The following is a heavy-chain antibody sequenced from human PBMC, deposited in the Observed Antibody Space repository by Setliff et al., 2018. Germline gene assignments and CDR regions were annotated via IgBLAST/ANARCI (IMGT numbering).Heavy chain of an antibody. CDR2: IRAKVSDYAT. CDR3: IRPQTPDDDHSSGYYGF. Sequence: PGGSLRLSCAASGFTSSDSAVHWVRQASGKGLEWVGRIRAKVSDYATAYAASLKGRFTISRDDSKNTAYLQMNSLETEDTALYYCIRPQTPDDDHSSGYYGFWGQGTPVTVSS. V-gene: IGHV3-73*01. CDR1: GFTSSDSA. J-gene: IGHJ4*02. D-gene: IGHD3-22*01.